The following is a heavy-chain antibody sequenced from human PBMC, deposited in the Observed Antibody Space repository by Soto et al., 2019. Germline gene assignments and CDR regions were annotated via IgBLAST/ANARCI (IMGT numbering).Heavy chain of an antibody. J-gene: IGHJ6*03. D-gene: IGHD6-6*01. CDR1: GFTVSSKY. V-gene: IGHV3-66*01. CDR3: ARRARPDFYYMDA. CDR2: IQSGGPT. Sequence: GGSLRLSCAASGFTVSSKYMSWVRQAPGKGLEWVSLIQSGGPTYYADSVKGRFTISRDTSENTLHLQMDSLRAEDTAVYYCARRARPDFYYMDAWGKGTTVTVSS.